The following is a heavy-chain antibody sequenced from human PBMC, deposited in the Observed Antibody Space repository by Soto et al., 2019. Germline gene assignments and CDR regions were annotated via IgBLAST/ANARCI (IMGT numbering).Heavy chain of an antibody. J-gene: IGHJ4*02. D-gene: IGHD6-6*01. V-gene: IGHV4-30-4*01. Sequence: PSETLSLTCTVSGGSISSGDYYWSWIRQPPGKGLEWIGYIYYSGSTYYNPSLKSRVTISVDTSKNQFSLKLSSVTAADTAVYYCARDSPYSSSPPRWGQGTLVTVSS. CDR3: ARDSPYSSSPPR. CDR1: GGSISSGDYY. CDR2: IYYSGST.